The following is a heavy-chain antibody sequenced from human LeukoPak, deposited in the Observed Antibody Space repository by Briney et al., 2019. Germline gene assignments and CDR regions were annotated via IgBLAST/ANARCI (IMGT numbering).Heavy chain of an antibody. J-gene: IGHJ4*02. V-gene: IGHV1-69*04. CDR3: AREPYGGNSGCFDY. CDR1: GYTFTSYA. CDR2: IIPILGIA. D-gene: IGHD4-23*01. Sequence: GASVKVSCKASGYTFTSYAISWVRQAPGQGLEWMGRIIPILGIANYAQKFQGRVTITADKSTSTAHMELSSLRSEDTAVYYCAREPYGGNSGCFDYWGQGTLVTVSS.